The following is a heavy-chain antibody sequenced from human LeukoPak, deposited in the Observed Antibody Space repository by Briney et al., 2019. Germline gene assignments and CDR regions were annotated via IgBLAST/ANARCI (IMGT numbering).Heavy chain of an antibody. Sequence: ASVKVSCKASGYTFTGYYMHWVRRAPGQGLEWMGWINPNSGGTNYAQKFQGWVTMTRDTSISTAYMELSRLRSDDTAVYYCARGRRVRSYTAGDDYWGQGTLVTVSS. D-gene: IGHD1-26*01. CDR3: ARGRRVRSYTAGDDY. CDR1: GYTFTGYY. CDR2: INPNSGGT. J-gene: IGHJ4*02. V-gene: IGHV1-2*04.